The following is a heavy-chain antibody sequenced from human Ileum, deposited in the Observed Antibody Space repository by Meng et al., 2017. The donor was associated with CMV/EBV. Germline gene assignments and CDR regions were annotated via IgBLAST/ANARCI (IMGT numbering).Heavy chain of an antibody. V-gene: IGHV3-23*01. CDR1: GFTFSSYA. D-gene: IGHD6-13*01. Sequence: ASGFTFSSYAMSWVRQAPGKGLEWVSAISGSGGSTYYADSVKGRFTISRDNSKNTLYLQMNSLRAEDTAVYYCAKGLGSSWYDWFDPWGQGTLVTVSS. J-gene: IGHJ5*02. CDR3: AKGLGSSWYDWFDP. CDR2: ISGSGGST.